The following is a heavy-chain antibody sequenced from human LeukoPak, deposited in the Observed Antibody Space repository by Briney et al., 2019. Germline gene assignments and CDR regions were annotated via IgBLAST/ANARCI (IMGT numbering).Heavy chain of an antibody. CDR1: GYSFTSNW. V-gene: IGHV5-51*01. D-gene: IGHD4-23*01. CDR2: IYPDDFDT. J-gene: IGHJ2*01. CDR3: ARRVVNNRNWYFNL. Sequence: GESLKISCQGSGYSFTSNWIGWVRKMPGKGVEWMGLIYPDDFDTTYSPSFQGQVSISADKSISTAYLQWSSLKTSDTAMYYCARRVVNNRNWYFNLWGRGTLVTVSS.